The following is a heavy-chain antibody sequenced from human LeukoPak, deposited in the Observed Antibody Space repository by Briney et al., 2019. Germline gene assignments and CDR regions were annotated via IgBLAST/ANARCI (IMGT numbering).Heavy chain of an antibody. CDR3: ATGPKSLSGYPQYYYFDY. CDR2: ISSSGSTI. Sequence: GGSLRLSCAASGFTFSSYEMNWVRQAPGKGLEWVSYISSSGSTIYYADSVKGRFTISRDDAKNLLYLQMNSLRAEDTAVYYCATGPKSLSGYPQYYYFDYWGQGTLVTASS. V-gene: IGHV3-48*03. D-gene: IGHD5-12*01. CDR1: GFTFSSYE. J-gene: IGHJ4*02.